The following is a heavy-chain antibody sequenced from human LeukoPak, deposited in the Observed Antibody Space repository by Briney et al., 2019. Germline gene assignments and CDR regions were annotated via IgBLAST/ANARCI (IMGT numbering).Heavy chain of an antibody. CDR3: ARESTIYCGGDCTFDY. D-gene: IGHD2-21*02. Sequence: ASVTVSYKASGYTFTSYYMHWVRQAPGQGLEWMGMINPSGGSTSYAQKFQGRVTMTRDTSTSTVYMELSSLRSEDTAVYYCARESTIYCGGDCTFDYWGQGTLVTVSS. V-gene: IGHV1-46*01. CDR1: GYTFTSYY. CDR2: INPSGGST. J-gene: IGHJ4*02.